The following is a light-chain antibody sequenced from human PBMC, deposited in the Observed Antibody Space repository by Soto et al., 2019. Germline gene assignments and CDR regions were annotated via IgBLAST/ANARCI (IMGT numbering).Light chain of an antibody. CDR1: HSLLTL. Sequence: DLQGTQSPTTLSASGGGVDTITCRASHSLLTLLAWDQQKPGKAPKLLIYEASTLQSGVPSRFSGSGSGTEFTLTISSLQPDDSATYYCQQYNTFRTFGGGTKVDI. V-gene: IGKV1-5*03. CDR3: QQYNTFRT. J-gene: IGKJ4*01. CDR2: EAS.